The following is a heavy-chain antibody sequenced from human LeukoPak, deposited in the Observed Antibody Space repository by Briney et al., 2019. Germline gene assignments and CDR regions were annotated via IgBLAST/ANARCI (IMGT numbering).Heavy chain of an antibody. CDR3: ARDLSSGWYPGYFDY. V-gene: IGHV3-21*01. Sequence: GSLRLSCAASGFTFSSYSMNWVRQAPGKGLEWVSSISSSSSYIYYADSVKGRFTISRDNAKNSLYLQMNSLRAEDTAVYYCARDLSSGWYPGYFDYWGQGTLVTVSS. D-gene: IGHD6-19*01. J-gene: IGHJ4*02. CDR1: GFTFSSYS. CDR2: ISSSSSYI.